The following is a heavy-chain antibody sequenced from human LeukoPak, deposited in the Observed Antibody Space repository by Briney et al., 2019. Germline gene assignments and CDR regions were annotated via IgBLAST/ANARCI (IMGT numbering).Heavy chain of an antibody. Sequence: SETLSLTCTVSGGSITSRDYYWGWIRQPPGEGLEWIGTIFYSGSTNYNPSLKSRVTTSVDTSKNQFSLKLSSVTAADTAVYYCASGYRLAFDYWGQGTLVTVSS. J-gene: IGHJ4*02. CDR3: ASGYRLAFDY. V-gene: IGHV4-39*01. D-gene: IGHD1-1*01. CDR1: GGSITSRDYY. CDR2: IFYSGST.